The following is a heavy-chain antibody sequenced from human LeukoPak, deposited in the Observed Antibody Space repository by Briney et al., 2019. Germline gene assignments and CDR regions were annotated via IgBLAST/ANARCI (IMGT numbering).Heavy chain of an antibody. Sequence: GGSLRLSCAASGFTFSSYEMNWVRQAPGKGLEWVSYISSSGSTIYYADSVKGRFTISRDNAKNSLYLQMNSLRAEDTAVYSCARGRLTTSIDYWGQGSLVTVSS. CDR1: GFTFSSYE. CDR3: ARGRLTTSIDY. V-gene: IGHV3-48*03. CDR2: ISSSGSTI. J-gene: IGHJ4*02. D-gene: IGHD4/OR15-4a*01.